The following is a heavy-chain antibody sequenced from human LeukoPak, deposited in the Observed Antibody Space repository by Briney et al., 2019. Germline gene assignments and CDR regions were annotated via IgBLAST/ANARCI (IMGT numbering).Heavy chain of an antibody. V-gene: IGHV3-21*04. Sequence: GGSLRLSCAASGFTFSSYSMNWVRQAPGKGLEWVSYISSHKTYIYYADSVKDRFTNSRDNAKRSLYLQMNSLRAEDTAVYYCAGIGVAGQFDYWGQGTLVTVSS. J-gene: IGHJ4*02. CDR2: ISSHKTYI. CDR3: AGIGVAGQFDY. CDR1: GFTFSSYS. D-gene: IGHD6-19*01.